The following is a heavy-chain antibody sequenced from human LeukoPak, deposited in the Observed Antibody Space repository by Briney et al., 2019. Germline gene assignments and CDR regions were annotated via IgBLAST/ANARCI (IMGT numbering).Heavy chain of an antibody. D-gene: IGHD1-26*01. V-gene: IGHV3-21*01. J-gene: IGHJ3*02. CDR2: ISSSSYI. Sequence: GGFLRLSCAASGFTFSSYSMNWVRQAPGKGLEWVSSISSSSYIYYADSVKGRFTISRDNAKNSLYLQMNSLRAEDTAVYYCAREIWSFLQGSPTRDAFDIWGQGTMVTVSS. CDR3: AREIWSFLQGSPTRDAFDI. CDR1: GFTFSSYS.